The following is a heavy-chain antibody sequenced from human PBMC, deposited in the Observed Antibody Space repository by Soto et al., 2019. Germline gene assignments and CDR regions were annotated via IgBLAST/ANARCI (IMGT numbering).Heavy chain of an antibody. J-gene: IGHJ4*02. CDR3: ASSQGDY. V-gene: IGHV3-43*01. CDR1: CFTFDDHN. CDR2: ISWDGDTT. Sequence: GGSLRLSCAASCFTFDDHNMHWIRQAPGKGLEWVSLISWDGDTTYYADSVKGRFTVSRDNGKNSLHLQMEDLTVEDTALYYCASSQGDYWGQGTLVTVSS.